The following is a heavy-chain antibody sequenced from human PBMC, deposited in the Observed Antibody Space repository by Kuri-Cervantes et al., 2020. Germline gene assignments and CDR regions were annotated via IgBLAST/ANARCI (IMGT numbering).Heavy chain of an antibody. Sequence: ASVKVSCKASGYTFTSYYMHWVRQAPGQGLEWMGIINPSGGSTSYAQKFQGRVTMTRDTSTSTVYMELSRLRSDDTAVYYCARGVVVTDLRGFYYFDYWGQGTLVTVSS. CDR3: ARGVVVTDLRGFYYFDY. J-gene: IGHJ4*02. D-gene: IGHD2-21*02. V-gene: IGHV1-46*01. CDR1: GYTFTSYY. CDR2: INPSGGST.